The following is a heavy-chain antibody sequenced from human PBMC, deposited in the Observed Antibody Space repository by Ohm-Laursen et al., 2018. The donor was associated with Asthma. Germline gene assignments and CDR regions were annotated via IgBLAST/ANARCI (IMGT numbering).Heavy chain of an antibody. Sequence: SLRLSCSASGLNFNSSTMHWVRQAPGKGLEWVAVMSYDGSNKYHADSVKGRFTISRDNSKNTLFLQMNSLRPEDTAVYYYARGHGGIQRWLSYQCDNWGQGALVTVSS. CDR2: MSYDGSNK. V-gene: IGHV3-30-3*01. CDR1: GLNFNSST. D-gene: IGHD5-18*01. CDR3: ARGHGGIQRWLSYQCDN. J-gene: IGHJ4*02.